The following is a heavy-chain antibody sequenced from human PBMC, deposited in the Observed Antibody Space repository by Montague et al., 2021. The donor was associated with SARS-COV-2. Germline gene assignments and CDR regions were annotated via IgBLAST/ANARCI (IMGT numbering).Heavy chain of an antibody. CDR1: GDSTSCPNCY. J-gene: IGHJ5*02. CDR2: IYNSGTT. D-gene: IGHD4-17*01. Sequence: SETLSLTCTVSGDSTSCPNCYWGWIRQAPGKGLDWIGTIYNSGTTYYKPSLKSRLTISIDTSKNQFSLKLTTVTATGTAVYYCARHRNYGDHSLDNWFHPWGQGTMVTVSS. V-gene: IGHV4-39*01. CDR3: ARHRNYGDHSLDNWFHP.